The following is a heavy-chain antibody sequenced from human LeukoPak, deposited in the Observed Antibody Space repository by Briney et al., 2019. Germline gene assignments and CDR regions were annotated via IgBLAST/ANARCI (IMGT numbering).Heavy chain of an antibody. Sequence: SETLSLTCSVSCASISGYFWNWVRQTPEKGLEWIGYVSHTGATTSNPTLKSRVSITIDTSKSQISLSMTSVTAADSALYYCARDRRGSYYTFDLWGPGTIVSVS. CDR3: ARDRRGSYYTFDL. V-gene: IGHV4-59*01. CDR1: CASISGYF. J-gene: IGHJ3*01. D-gene: IGHD1-26*01. CDR2: VSHTGAT.